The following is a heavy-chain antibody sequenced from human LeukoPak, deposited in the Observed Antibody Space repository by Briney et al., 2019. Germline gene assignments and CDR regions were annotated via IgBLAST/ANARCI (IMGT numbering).Heavy chain of an antibody. CDR2: IYYSGST. D-gene: IGHD3-22*01. J-gene: IGHJ5*02. V-gene: IGHV4-59*01. CDR1: GGSISSYY. Sequence: SETLSLTCTVSGGSISSYYWSWIRQPPGKGLEWIGYIYYSGSTNYNPSLKSRVTISVETSKNQFSLKLTSVTAADTAVYYCARDRSGLNWFDPWGQGTLVTVSS. CDR3: ARDRSGLNWFDP.